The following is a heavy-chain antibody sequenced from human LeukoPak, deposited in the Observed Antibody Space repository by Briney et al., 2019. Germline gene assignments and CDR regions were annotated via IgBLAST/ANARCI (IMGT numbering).Heavy chain of an antibody. CDR1: GGSFSGYY. Sequence: PSETLSLTCAVYGGSFSGYYWSWIRQPPGKGLEWIGEINHSGSTNYNPSLKSRVTISVDTSKNQFSLKLSSVTAADRAVYSCARSQSARRNWFDPWGQGTLVTVSS. CDR3: ARSQSARRNWFDP. CDR2: INHSGST. V-gene: IGHV4-34*01. J-gene: IGHJ5*02.